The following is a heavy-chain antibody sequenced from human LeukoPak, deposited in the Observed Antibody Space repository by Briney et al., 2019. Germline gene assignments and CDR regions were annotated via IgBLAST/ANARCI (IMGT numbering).Heavy chain of an antibody. D-gene: IGHD6-13*01. CDR1: GFTFTSYW. J-gene: IGHJ6*02. V-gene: IGHV3-7*05. CDR3: ARDPYSSSWSYGMDV. CDR2: IKQDGSEK. Sequence: PGRSLRLSRSASGFTFTSYWMSWVRQNPAKWLEWVTKIKQDGSEKVNVYSVKGRFTISRDNAKSSLYLQMSGLRAEDTAVYYCARDPYSSSWSYGMDVWGQGTTVTVSS.